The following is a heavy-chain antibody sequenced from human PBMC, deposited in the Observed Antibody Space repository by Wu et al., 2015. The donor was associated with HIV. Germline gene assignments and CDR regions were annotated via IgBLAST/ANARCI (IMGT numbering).Heavy chain of an antibody. CDR3: ARQVWDSSGYYGDYFDY. D-gene: IGHD3-22*01. CDR2: INPIFGTA. J-gene: IGHJ4*02. CDR1: GHTFANSY. Sequence: QVQLVQSGAEVKKPGASVKVSCKASGHTFANSYMHWVRQAPGHGPEWTGVINPIFGTANYAQKFQGRVTITTDESTSTAYMELSSLRSEDTAVYYCARQVWDSSGYYGDYFDYWGQGTLVTVSS. V-gene: IGHV1-46*01.